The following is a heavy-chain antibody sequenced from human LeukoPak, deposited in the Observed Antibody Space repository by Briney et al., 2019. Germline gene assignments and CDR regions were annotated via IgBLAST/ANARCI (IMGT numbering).Heavy chain of an antibody. Sequence: GGSLRLSCAASGFTFSSYSLNWVRQAPGKGLEWVSSISSSSSYIYYADSVKGRFTISRDNAKNSLYLQMNSLRAEDTALYYCVKDRVWFGELLNPLFDNWGQGTRVTVSS. CDR3: VKDRVWFGELLNPLFDN. CDR2: ISSSSSYI. V-gene: IGHV3-21*04. CDR1: GFTFSSYS. J-gene: IGHJ4*02. D-gene: IGHD3-10*01.